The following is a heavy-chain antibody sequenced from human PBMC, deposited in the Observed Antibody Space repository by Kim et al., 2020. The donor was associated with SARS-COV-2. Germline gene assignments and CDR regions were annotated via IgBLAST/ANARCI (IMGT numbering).Heavy chain of an antibody. D-gene: IGHD3-10*01. J-gene: IGHJ4*02. Sequence: DTVKGRFTISRDNSKNKLYLQMNSLRAEDTAVYYCARGTMVRGSSYYFDYWGQGTLVTVSS. CDR3: ARGTMVRGSSYYFDY. V-gene: IGHV3-30*01.